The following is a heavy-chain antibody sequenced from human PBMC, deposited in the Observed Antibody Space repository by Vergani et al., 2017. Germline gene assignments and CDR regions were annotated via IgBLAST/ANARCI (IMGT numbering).Heavy chain of an antibody. J-gene: IGHJ4*02. Sequence: QVQLQESGPGLVKPSETLSLTCTVSNYSISRGYFWGWIRRPPGKGLEWIASFHHTGMTYNNPSLKCRVTISVDTSKNQFSLKLSSVTAADTAVYYCARVPPIVTYYDILTGYYPYYFDYWGQGTLVTVSS. CDR1: NYSISRGYF. CDR2: FHHTGMT. V-gene: IGHV4-38-2*02. D-gene: IGHD3-9*01. CDR3: ARVPPIVTYYDILTGYYPYYFDY.